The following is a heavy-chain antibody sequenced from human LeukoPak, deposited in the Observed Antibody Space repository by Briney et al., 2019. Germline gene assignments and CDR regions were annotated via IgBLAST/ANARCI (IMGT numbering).Heavy chain of an antibody. Sequence: GGSLRLSCAASGFIVSTNDMSWVRQAPGKGLEWVSLIYSGGSTYYADSVKGRFTISRDSSKNTLYLQMSSLTVEDTAVYYCARRTVTRDWYFDLWGRGTLVTVSS. CDR1: GFIVSTND. J-gene: IGHJ2*01. CDR2: IYSGGST. CDR3: ARRTVTRDWYFDL. V-gene: IGHV3-66*04. D-gene: IGHD4-17*01.